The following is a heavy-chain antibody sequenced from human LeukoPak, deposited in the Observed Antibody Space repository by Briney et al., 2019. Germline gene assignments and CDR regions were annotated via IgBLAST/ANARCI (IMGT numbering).Heavy chain of an antibody. CDR2: ISGSGGST. CDR1: GFTFSSYA. Sequence: GGSLRLSCAASGFTFSSYAMSWVRQAPGKGLEWVSAISGSGGSTYYADSVKGRFTISRDNSKNTLYLQMNSLRAEDTAVYYCARPRIAAAGRIPGWFDPWGQGTLVTVSS. V-gene: IGHV3-23*01. CDR3: ARPRIAAAGRIPGWFDP. D-gene: IGHD6-13*01. J-gene: IGHJ5*02.